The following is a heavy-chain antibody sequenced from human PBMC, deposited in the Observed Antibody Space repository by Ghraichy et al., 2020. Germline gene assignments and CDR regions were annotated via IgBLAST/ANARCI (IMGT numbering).Heavy chain of an antibody. V-gene: IGHV4-31*03. CDR2: IYYSGST. CDR3: ARFAGGYYYYGMDV. J-gene: IGHJ6*02. CDR1: GGSISSGGYY. Sequence: SETLSLTCTVSGGSISSGGYYWSWIRQHPGKGLEWIGYIYYSGSTYYNPSLKSRVTISVDTSKNQFSLKLSSVTAADTAVYCCARFAGGYYYYGMDVWGQGTTVTVSS.